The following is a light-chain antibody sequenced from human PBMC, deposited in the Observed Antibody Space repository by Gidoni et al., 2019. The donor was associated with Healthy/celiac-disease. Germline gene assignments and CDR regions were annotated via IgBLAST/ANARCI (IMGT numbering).Light chain of an antibody. CDR3: QVWDSSTVV. CDR1: NIGSKN. J-gene: IGLJ2*01. Sequence: YELTQPLSVSVALGQTARITCGGNNIGSKNVHWYHQKPGQAPVLVIYRDSNRPSGIPERFSGSNSGNTATLTISRAQAGDAADYYCQVWDSSTVVFGGGTKLPVL. V-gene: IGLV3-9*01. CDR2: RDS.